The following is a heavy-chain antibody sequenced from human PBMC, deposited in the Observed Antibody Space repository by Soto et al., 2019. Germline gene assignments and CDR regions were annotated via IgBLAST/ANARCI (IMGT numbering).Heavy chain of an antibody. V-gene: IGHV3-30*18. CDR3: AKGRVPRRQWLIDPFDY. CDR1: GFTFSIYA. J-gene: IGHJ4*02. D-gene: IGHD6-19*01. CDR2: ISYDGTKP. Sequence: QVQLVESGGGVVQPGRSLRVSCAASGFTFSIYAMHWVRQAPGTGLEWVAVISYDGTKPYYADSVKGRFTISRDNSKDTVYLQMTSLRDEDTAVSYCAKGRVPRRQWLIDPFDYGGQGTLVTASP.